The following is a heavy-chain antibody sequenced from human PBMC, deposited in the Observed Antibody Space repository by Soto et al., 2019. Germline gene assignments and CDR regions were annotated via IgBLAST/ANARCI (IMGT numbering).Heavy chain of an antibody. CDR2: ISYDESNK. J-gene: IGHJ1*01. V-gene: IGHV3-30*18. CDR3: TKGVVVITSYFQH. CDR1: GFTFSSYG. D-gene: IGHD3-22*01. Sequence: QVQLVESGGGVVQPGRSLRLSCAASGFTFSSYGMHWVRQAPGKGLEWVAVISYDESNKYYADSVKGRFTISRDNSKNTLYLQMNRLRAEDTAVYYCTKGVVVITSYFQHWGQGTLVTVSS.